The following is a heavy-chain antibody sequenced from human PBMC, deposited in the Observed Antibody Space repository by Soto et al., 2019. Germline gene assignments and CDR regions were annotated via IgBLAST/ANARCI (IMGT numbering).Heavy chain of an antibody. CDR1: GYTPPELS. J-gene: IGHJ4*02. CDR3: ATFLRRATFGGSSWYYFDY. D-gene: IGHD6-13*01. V-gene: IGHV1-24*01. Sequence: ASVKGSRKVSGYTPPELSLHWVRQAPGKRVEWMGGFDPEDGETIYAQKFQGRVTMTEDTSTDTAYMELSSLRSEDTAVYYCATFLRRATFGGSSWYYFDYWGQGTLVTVSS. CDR2: FDPEDGET.